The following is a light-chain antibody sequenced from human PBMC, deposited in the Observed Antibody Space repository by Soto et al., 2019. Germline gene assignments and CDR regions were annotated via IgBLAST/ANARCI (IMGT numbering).Light chain of an antibody. CDR2: EVS. CDR1: SSDVGGYNY. V-gene: IGLV2-14*01. J-gene: IGLJ1*01. Sequence: QSVLTQAACVSGSPGQSITISCTGTSSDVGGYNYVSWYQQHPGKAPKLMIYEVSNRPSGVSNRFSGSKSGNTASLTISGLQAEDEADYYCSSYTSSSTPPYVFGTGTKVTVL. CDR3: SSYTSSSTPPYV.